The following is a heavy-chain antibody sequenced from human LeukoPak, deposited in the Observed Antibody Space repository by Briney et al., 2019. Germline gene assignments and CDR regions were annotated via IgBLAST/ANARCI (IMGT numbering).Heavy chain of an antibody. CDR3: TKRWSVNWFDP. Sequence: GGSLRLSCAASGFTFSAYWMSWVRQAPGKGLEWVANIKGDGSEQYYVDAVKRRFTLSRDNARKSVYLQMYSLIADDTAVYYCTKRWSVNWFDPWGQGTLVTVSS. D-gene: IGHD3-3*01. V-gene: IGHV3-7*01. J-gene: IGHJ5*02. CDR1: GFTFSAYW. CDR2: IKGDGSEQ.